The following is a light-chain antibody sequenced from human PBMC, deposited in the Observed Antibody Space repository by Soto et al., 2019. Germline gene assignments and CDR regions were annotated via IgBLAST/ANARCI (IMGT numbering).Light chain of an antibody. CDR2: GTF. Sequence: EIVLTQSPGTLSVSPGARSTLSCRASETISSDKLAWYQQKPGQPPSLLIYGTFSRATGIPDRFSGSGSGTDFTLTISRLEPEDSAIYYCQQYGSWTFGQGTKVEI. CDR3: QQYGSWT. J-gene: IGKJ1*01. V-gene: IGKV3-20*01. CDR1: ETISSDK.